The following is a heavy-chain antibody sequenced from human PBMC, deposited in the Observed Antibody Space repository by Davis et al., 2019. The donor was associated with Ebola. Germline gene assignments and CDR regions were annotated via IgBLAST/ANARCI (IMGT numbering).Heavy chain of an antibody. CDR3: ARSVTTVVTPGYYYYGMDV. V-gene: IGHV1-46*01. CDR2: INPSGGST. CDR1: GYTFTSYY. Sequence: ASVPVSCKASGYTFTSYYMHWVRQAPGHGLAWMGIINPSGGSTSYAQKFQGRVTMTRDTSTSTVYMELSSLRSEDTAVYYCARSVTTVVTPGYYYYGMDVWGQGTTVTVSS. D-gene: IGHD4-23*01. J-gene: IGHJ6*02.